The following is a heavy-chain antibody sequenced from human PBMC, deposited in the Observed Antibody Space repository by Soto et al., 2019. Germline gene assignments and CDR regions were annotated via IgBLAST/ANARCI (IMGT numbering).Heavy chain of an antibody. V-gene: IGHV1-2*04. CDR3: AREQSIAAAGYYFDY. CDR2: INPNSGGT. Sequence: ASVKVSCKASGYTFTGYYMHWVRQAPGQGLEWMGWINPNSGGTNYAQKFQGWVTMTRDTSISTAYMELSRLRSDDTAVYYCAREQSIAAAGYYFDYWGQGTLVTVSS. CDR1: GYTFTGYY. D-gene: IGHD6-13*01. J-gene: IGHJ4*02.